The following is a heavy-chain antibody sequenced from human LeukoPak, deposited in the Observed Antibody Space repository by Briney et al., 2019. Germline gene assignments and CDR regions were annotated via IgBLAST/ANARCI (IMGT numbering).Heavy chain of an antibody. D-gene: IGHD6-13*01. V-gene: IGHV4-59*04. CDR1: GGSISSYY. Sequence: PSETLSLTCTVSGGSISSYYWSWIRQPPGKGLEWIGSIYHSGSTYYNPSLKSRVTISVDTSKNQFSLKLSSVTAADTAVYYCAGRAAAGTSFDYWGQGTLVTVSS. CDR3: AGRAAAGTSFDY. J-gene: IGHJ4*02. CDR2: IYHSGST.